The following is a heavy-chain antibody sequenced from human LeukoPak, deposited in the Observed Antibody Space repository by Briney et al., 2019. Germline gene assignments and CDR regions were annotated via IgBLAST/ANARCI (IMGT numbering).Heavy chain of an antibody. CDR1: EYTFTSYD. D-gene: IGHD2-8*01. CDR3: ATEPQGYCTNGVCPHPFDY. J-gene: IGHJ4*02. CDR2: MNPNSGNT. V-gene: IGHV1-8*01. Sequence: ASVKVSCKASEYTFTSYDINWVRQATGQGLEWMGWMNPNSGNTGYAQKFQGRVTMTRNTSISTAYMELSSLRSEDTAVYYCATEPQGYCTNGVCPHPFDYWGQGTLVTVSS.